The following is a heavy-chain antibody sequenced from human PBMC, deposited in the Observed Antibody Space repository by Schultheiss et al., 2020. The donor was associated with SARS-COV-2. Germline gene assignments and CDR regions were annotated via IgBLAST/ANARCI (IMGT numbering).Heavy chain of an antibody. V-gene: IGHV4-61*01. D-gene: IGHD3-10*02. CDR1: GGSVTSASDH. CDR2: IYYSGNT. J-gene: IGHJ6*02. Sequence: SETLSLTCTVSGGSVTSASDHWSWIRQPPGKGLEWIGYIYYSGNTKYNPSLKSRVTISLDTSKNQLSLNLTSVTAADTAVYFCARRMFYYYGMDVWGQGTTVTVSS. CDR3: ARRMFYYYGMDV.